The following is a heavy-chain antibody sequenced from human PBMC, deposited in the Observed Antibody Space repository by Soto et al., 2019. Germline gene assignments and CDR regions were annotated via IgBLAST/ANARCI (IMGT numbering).Heavy chain of an antibody. D-gene: IGHD6-19*01. CDR1: GHTFTSYY. Sequence: GASVKVSCKASGHTFTSYYMHWVRQAPGQGLEWMGIINPSGGSTSYAQKFQGRVTMTRDTSTSTVYMELSSLRSEDTAVYYCASDSSGWYDLDYWGQGTLVTVSS. CDR2: INPSGGST. V-gene: IGHV1-46*01. J-gene: IGHJ4*02. CDR3: ASDSSGWYDLDY.